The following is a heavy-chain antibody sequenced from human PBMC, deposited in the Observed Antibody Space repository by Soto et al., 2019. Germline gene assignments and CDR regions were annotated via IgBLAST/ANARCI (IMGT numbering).Heavy chain of an antibody. Sequence: EVQLLESGGGLVQPGGSLRLSCAASGFTFSSYAVSWVRQAPGKGPEWISSISGSGSTIYYADSVKGRFTISRDNSKNTLYLQMRSLRADDTAVYYCSKVFYYYDNSGYYYFDYWGQGTLVTVSS. V-gene: IGHV3-23*01. J-gene: IGHJ4*02. D-gene: IGHD3-22*01. CDR2: ISGSGSTI. CDR1: GFTFSSYA. CDR3: SKVFYYYDNSGYYYFDY.